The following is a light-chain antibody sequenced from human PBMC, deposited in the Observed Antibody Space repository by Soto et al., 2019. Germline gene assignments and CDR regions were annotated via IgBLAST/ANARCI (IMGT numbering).Light chain of an antibody. CDR2: GAS. CDR1: QTISSN. CDR3: QQYQTWPRT. V-gene: IGKV3-15*01. Sequence: EIVMTQSPVTLSVSPGERATLSCRASQTISSNLAWYQQKPGQAPRLLVYGASTRVTGFPARFSGSGSGTEFTLTISSLQSEDVAIYYCQQYQTWPRTFGQGTKVDIK. J-gene: IGKJ1*01.